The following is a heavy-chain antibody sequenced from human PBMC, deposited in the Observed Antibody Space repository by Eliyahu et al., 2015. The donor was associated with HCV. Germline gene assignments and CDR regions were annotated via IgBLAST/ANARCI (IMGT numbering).Heavy chain of an antibody. CDR2: IYTSGST. V-gene: IGHV4-61*02. J-gene: IGHJ5*02. D-gene: IGHD5-18*01. CDR1: GGSISSGSYY. CDR3: AGKQLWLRGWFDP. Sequence: QVQLQESGPGLVKPSQTLSLTCTVSGGSISSGSYYWSWIRQPAGKGLEWIGRIYTSGSTNHNPSLKSRVTISVDTSKNQFSLKLSSVTAADTAVYYCAGKQLWLRGWFDPWGQGTLVTVSS.